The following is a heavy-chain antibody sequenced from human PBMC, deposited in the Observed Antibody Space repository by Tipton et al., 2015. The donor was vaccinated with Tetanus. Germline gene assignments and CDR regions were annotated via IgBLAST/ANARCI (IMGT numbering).Heavy chain of an antibody. CDR1: GGSFSGYY. D-gene: IGHD3-22*01. CDR3: ARVPNYYDSSGYWPFDI. V-gene: IGHV4-34*01. J-gene: IGHJ3*02. Sequence: TLSLTCAVYGGSFSGYYWSWIRQPPGKGLEWIGEINHSGSTNYNPSLKSRATISVDTSKNQFSLKLSSVTAADTAVYYCARVPNYYDSSGYWPFDIWGQGTMVTVSS. CDR2: INHSGST.